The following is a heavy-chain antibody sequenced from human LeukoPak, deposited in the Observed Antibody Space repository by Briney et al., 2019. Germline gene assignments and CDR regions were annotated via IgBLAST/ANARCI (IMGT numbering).Heavy chain of an antibody. CDR3: SGGQGRGHNCPSFHY. V-gene: IGHV1-18*04. J-gene: IGHJ4*02. CDR2: NGAYNGYT. D-gene: IGHD1-20*01. Sequence: ASVKVSCKPSGYPFTSFVISWVRQAPGQRLEWMGWNGAYNGYTNNAQKFQGRVTMTTDTSTSTAYLDLRSLRSDDTAVYYCSGGQGRGHNCPSFHYWGQGTLVTVSS. CDR1: GYPFTSFV.